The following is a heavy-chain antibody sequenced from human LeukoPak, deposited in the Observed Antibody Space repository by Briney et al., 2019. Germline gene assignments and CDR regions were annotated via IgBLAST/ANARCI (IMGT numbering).Heavy chain of an antibody. CDR3: ARGGPPGYYYDYYMDV. V-gene: IGHV4-59*01. Sequence: SETLSLTCTVSGGSISSYYWSWIRQTPGKGLEWIGYIYYSGSTNFNPSLKSRVTISVDTSKDQFSLKMSSVTAADTAVYFCARGGPPGYYYDYYMDVWGKGTTVTISS. J-gene: IGHJ6*03. CDR1: GGSISSYY. CDR2: IYYSGST.